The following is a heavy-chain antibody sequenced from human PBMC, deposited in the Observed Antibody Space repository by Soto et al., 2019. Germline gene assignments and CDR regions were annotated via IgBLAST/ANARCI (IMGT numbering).Heavy chain of an antibody. V-gene: IGHV1-69*13. D-gene: IGHD6-13*01. CDR3: ARAAAADAFDI. J-gene: IGHJ3*02. CDR1: GGTFSSYA. CDR2: IIPIFGTA. Sequence: SVTVSCQTSGGTFSSYAISWVRQAPGQGLEWMGGIIPIFGTANYAQKFQGRVTITADESTSTAYMELSSLRSEDTAVYYCARAAAADAFDIWGQGTMVTVSS.